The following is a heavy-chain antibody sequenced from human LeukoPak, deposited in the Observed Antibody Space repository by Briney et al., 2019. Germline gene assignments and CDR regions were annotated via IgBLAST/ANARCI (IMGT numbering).Heavy chain of an antibody. V-gene: IGHV1-69*13. J-gene: IGHJ4*02. CDR1: GGTFSSYA. CDR2: IIPIFGTA. CDR3: ARGDYGGNSGRLGY. D-gene: IGHD4-23*01. Sequence: SVKVSCKASGGTFSSYAISWVRQAPGQGLEWMGGIIPIFGTANYAQKFQGRVTITADESTSTAYMELSSLRSDDTAVYYCARGDYGGNSGRLGYWGQGTLVTVSS.